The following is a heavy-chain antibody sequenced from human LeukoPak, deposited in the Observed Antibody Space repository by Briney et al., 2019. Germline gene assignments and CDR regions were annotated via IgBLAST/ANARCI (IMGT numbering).Heavy chain of an antibody. CDR2: MHPNRRGK. D-gene: IGHD4-17*01. Sequence: VASVKVSCKASGYTFTRYYMHWVRQASGQVLEWMGWMHPNRRGKNLAQKLQGRVTMTMDTYISTAYMELSRLRSDDTAVYYCASRTTTVTTYSRFGAFDIWGQGTMVTVSS. CDR3: ASRTTTVTTYSRFGAFDI. J-gene: IGHJ3*02. CDR1: GYTFTRYY. V-gene: IGHV1-2*02.